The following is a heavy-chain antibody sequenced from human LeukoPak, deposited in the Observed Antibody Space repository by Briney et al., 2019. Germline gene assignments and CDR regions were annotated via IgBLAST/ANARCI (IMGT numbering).Heavy chain of an antibody. CDR1: GFTFSSYW. CDR2: INHNGNVN. V-gene: IGHV3-7*03. Sequence: PGGSLRLSCAASGFTFSSYWMNWARQAPGKGLEWVASINHNGNVNYYVDSVKGRFTISRDNAKNSLYLQMSNLRAEDTAVYYCARIVTLNWFDPWGQGALVTVSS. CDR3: ARIVTLNWFDP. D-gene: IGHD3-9*01. J-gene: IGHJ5*02.